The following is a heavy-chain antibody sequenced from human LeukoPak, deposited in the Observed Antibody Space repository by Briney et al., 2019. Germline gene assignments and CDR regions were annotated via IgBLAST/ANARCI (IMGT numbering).Heavy chain of an antibody. CDR2: INPNSGGT. CDR3: ATGYSPLYYFDY. V-gene: IGHV1-2*02. CDR1: GYTFTGYY. D-gene: IGHD6-13*01. J-gene: IGHJ4*02. Sequence: ASVKVSRKASGYTFTGYYMHWVRQAPGQGLEWMGWINPNSGGTNYAQKFQGRVTMTRDTSISTAYMELSRLRSDDTAVYYCATGYSPLYYFDYWGQGTLVTVSS.